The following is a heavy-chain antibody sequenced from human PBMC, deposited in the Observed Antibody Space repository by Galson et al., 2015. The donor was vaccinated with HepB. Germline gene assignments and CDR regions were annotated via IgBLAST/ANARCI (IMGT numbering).Heavy chain of an antibody. CDR1: GYTLTELS. J-gene: IGHJ4*02. D-gene: IGHD1-26*01. Sequence: SVKVSCKVSGYTLTELSMHWVRQAPGKGLEWMGGFDPEDGETIYAQKFQGRVTMTEDTSTDTAYMELSSLRSEDTAVYYCATGGLSGSYFFDYWGQGTLVTVSS. CDR3: ATGGLSGSYFFDY. CDR2: FDPEDGET. V-gene: IGHV1-24*01.